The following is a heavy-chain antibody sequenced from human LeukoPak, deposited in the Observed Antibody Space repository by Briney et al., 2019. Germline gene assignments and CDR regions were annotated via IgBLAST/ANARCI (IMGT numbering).Heavy chain of an antibody. CDR3: ARERRYFDPVGYFDY. V-gene: IGHV6-1*01. CDR1: VDIDSSNSAA. CDR2: SYYRCKWYN. D-gene: IGHD3-9*01. Sequence: SHTVSLMCAICVDIDSSNSAACNSIRQSPSRGLAWLGRSYYRCKWYNDIAVTVKSRMTNNPDTSKNQFSLQLNSVTPRDTAVYYCARERRYFDPVGYFDYWGQGTLVTVSS. J-gene: IGHJ4*02.